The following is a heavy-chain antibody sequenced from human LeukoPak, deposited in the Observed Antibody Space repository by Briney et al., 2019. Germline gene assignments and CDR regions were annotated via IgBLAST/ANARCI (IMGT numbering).Heavy chain of an antibody. CDR2: IGGEGGKT. D-gene: IGHD6-19*01. J-gene: IGHJ4*02. CDR3: AKASRQGAVASPLDY. Sequence: PGGSLRLSCAASGFMFTTYAMSWVRQAPGKGLEWVSAIGGEGGKTYYADSVKGRFTISRDNSKDTVFLQMNSLRAEDTAIYYCAKASRQGAVASPLDYWGQGTLVTVSS. CDR1: GFMFTTYA. V-gene: IGHV3-23*01.